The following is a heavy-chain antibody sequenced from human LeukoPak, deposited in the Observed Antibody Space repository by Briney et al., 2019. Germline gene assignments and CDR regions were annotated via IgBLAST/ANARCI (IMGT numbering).Heavy chain of an antibody. V-gene: IGHV1-18*01. CDR3: ARAGGPPYCSSTSCYVALDAFDI. J-gene: IGHJ3*02. CDR1: GYTFTSYG. D-gene: IGHD2-2*01. Sequence: ASVKVSCKASGYTFTSYGISWVRQAPGQGLEWMGWISAYNGNTDYAQKFQGGVSMTTDTSTSTAYMELRSLRSDDTAVYYCARAGGPPYCSSTSCYVALDAFDIWGQGTMVTVSS. CDR2: ISAYNGNT.